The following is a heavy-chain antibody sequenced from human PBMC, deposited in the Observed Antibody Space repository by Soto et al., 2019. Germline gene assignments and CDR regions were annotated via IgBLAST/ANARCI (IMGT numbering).Heavy chain of an antibody. CDR2: IKRDGSEK. J-gene: IGHJ4*02. D-gene: IGHD2-2*01. CDR1: GFSISDYW. V-gene: IGHV3-7*01. CDR3: ARDRDLAVPAAVIYFDS. Sequence: GGSLRLSCAASGFSISDYWMSWVRQAPGKGLEWVANIKRDGSEKYYVDSVKGRFTISRDNAKNSLYLQMNSLRADDTAVYYCARDRDLAVPAAVIYFDSWGQGTLV.